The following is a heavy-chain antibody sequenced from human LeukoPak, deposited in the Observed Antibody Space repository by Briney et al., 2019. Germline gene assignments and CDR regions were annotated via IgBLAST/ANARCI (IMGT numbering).Heavy chain of an antibody. D-gene: IGHD2-2*01. CDR1: GYTFTSYD. Sequence: ASVKVSCKASGYTFTSYDINWVRQATGQGLEWMGWMNPNSGNTGYAQKFQGRVAITRNTSISTAYMELSSLRSEDTAVYYCARSATYCSSTSCPDDIWGQGTLVTVSS. J-gene: IGHJ4*02. CDR2: MNPNSGNT. V-gene: IGHV1-8*03. CDR3: ARSATYCSSTSCPDDI.